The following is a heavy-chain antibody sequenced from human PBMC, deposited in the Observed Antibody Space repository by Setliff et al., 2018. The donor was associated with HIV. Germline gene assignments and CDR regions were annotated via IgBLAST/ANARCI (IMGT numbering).Heavy chain of an antibody. CDR1: GYTFTNYD. V-gene: IGHV1-18*01. J-gene: IGHJ6*02. CDR2: ISTYSDET. Sequence: ASVKVSCKASGYTFTNYDISWVRQPPGQGLEWMGWISTYSDETSYAQRLQGRVTMTTDTSTSTAYMELRRLTFDDTAAYYCARDVEHMMDVWGQGTTVTVSS. CDR3: ARDVEHMMDV.